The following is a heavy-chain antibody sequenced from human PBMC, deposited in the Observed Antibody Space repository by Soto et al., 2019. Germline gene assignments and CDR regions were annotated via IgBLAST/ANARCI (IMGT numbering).Heavy chain of an antibody. J-gene: IGHJ4*02. D-gene: IGHD3-22*01. CDR2: IYWDDDK. V-gene: IGHV2-5*02. Sequence: QITLKESGPTLVKPTQTLTLTCTFSGFSLTTSGVGVGWIRQPPGKALEWLALIYWDDDKRYNPSLRSRLSVTKDTSGNHVVLTMNNMDPVDTGTYYCAHRRFYHSAWDRGVFDYWGQGTLVTVSA. CDR3: AHRRFYHSAWDRGVFDY. CDR1: GFSLTTSGVG.